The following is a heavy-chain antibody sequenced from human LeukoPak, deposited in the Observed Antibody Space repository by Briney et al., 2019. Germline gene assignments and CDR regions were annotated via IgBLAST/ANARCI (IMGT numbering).Heavy chain of an antibody. CDR1: GGSISSYY. J-gene: IGHJ4*02. V-gene: IGHV4-59*08. CDR2: IYYSGST. Sequence: PSETLSLTCTVSGGSISSYYWSWIRQSPGKGLEWIGYIYYSGSTSYNPSLKSRVTISVDTSKNQLSLKMTSVTAADTAVYYCARAYCSGGSCYSRGNFDYWGQGTLVTVSS. D-gene: IGHD2-15*01. CDR3: ARAYCSGGSCYSRGNFDY.